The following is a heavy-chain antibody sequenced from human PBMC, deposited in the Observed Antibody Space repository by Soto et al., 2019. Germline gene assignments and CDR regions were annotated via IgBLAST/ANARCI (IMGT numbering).Heavy chain of an antibody. Sequence: PGGSLRLSCAASGFTFSSYGMHWVRQAPGKGLEWVAVIWYDGSNKYYADSVKGRFTISRDNSKNTLYLQMNSLRAEDTAVYYCVLGATVTTVGYYYYGMDVWGQGTTVTVSS. D-gene: IGHD4-4*01. V-gene: IGHV3-33*01. CDR3: VLGATVTTVGYYYYGMDV. CDR1: GFTFSSYG. J-gene: IGHJ6*02. CDR2: IWYDGSNK.